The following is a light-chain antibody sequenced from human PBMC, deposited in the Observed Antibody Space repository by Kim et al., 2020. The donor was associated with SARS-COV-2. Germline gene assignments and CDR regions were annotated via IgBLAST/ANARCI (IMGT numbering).Light chain of an antibody. V-gene: IGKV1-12*01. CDR1: RGITSW. CDR3: QQANSFPIT. Sequence: DVQMTQSPSSLSASVGDRVTISCRASRGITSWVAWYQQKPGKAPQLLIYAASSVRSGVPSRFSGSGSDTEFTLTINNLQPEDFATYYCQQANSFPITFGQGTRLEIK. J-gene: IGKJ5*01. CDR2: AAS.